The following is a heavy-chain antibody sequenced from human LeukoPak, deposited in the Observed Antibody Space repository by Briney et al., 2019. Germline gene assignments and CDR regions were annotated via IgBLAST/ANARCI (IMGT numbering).Heavy chain of an antibody. CDR1: GFTFSSYA. CDR2: ISGSGGST. Sequence: GGSLRLSCAASGFTFSSYAMSWVRQAPGKGLEWVSAISGSGGSTYYADSVKGRFTISRDNAKNSLYLQMNSLRAEDTAVYYCARGTNWGIVDYFDYWGQGTLVTVSS. J-gene: IGHJ4*02. D-gene: IGHD7-27*01. V-gene: IGHV3-23*01. CDR3: ARGTNWGIVDYFDY.